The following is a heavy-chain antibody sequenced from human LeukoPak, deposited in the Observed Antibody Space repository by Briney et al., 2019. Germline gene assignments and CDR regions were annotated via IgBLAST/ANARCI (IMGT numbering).Heavy chain of an antibody. D-gene: IGHD4-17*01. CDR1: GFTFNNYA. CDR2: ISGGGETT. CDR3: ARDYADYVGYFFFDY. J-gene: IGHJ4*02. V-gene: IGHV3-23*01. Sequence: GGSLRLSCAASGFTFNNYAMNWVRQAPGKGLEWVSSISGGGETTYYADSAKGRFTISRNNSQNTLYLQMNSLRAEDTAVYYCARDYADYVGYFFFDYWGQGALVTVSS.